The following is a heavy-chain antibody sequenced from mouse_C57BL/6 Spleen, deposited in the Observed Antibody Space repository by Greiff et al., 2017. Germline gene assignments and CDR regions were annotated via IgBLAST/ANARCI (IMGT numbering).Heavy chain of an antibody. CDR2: IYPGDGDT. CDR3: ARPSSGSWFAY. CDR1: GYAFSSSW. J-gene: IGHJ3*01. V-gene: IGHV1-82*01. Sequence: VQLQESGPELVKPGASVKISCKASGYAFSSSWMNWVKQRPGKGLEWIGRIYPGDGDTNYNGKFKGKATLTADKSSSTAYMQLSSLTSEDSAVYFCARPSSGSWFAYWGQGTLVTVSA. D-gene: IGHD3-2*02.